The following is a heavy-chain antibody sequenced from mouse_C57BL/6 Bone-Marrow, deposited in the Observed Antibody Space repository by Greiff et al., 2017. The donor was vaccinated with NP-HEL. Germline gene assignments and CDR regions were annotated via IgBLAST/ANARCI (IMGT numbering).Heavy chain of an antibody. CDR1: GYAFSSSW. Sequence: QVQLKQSGPELVKPGASVKISCKASGYAFSSSWMNWVKQRPGKGLEWIGRIYPGDGDTNYNGKFKGKATLTADKSSSTAYMQLSSLTSEDSAVYFCARHSSGPYYAMDYWGQGTSVTVSS. J-gene: IGHJ4*01. CDR2: IYPGDGDT. D-gene: IGHD3-2*02. CDR3: ARHSSGPYYAMDY. V-gene: IGHV1-82*01.